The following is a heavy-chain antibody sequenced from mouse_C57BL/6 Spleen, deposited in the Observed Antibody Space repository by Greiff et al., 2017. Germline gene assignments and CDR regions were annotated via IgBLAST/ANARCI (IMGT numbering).Heavy chain of an antibody. D-gene: IGHD1-1*01. CDR3: ARPLIITTVVGDYYAMDY. J-gene: IGHJ4*01. CDR2: IYPGDGDT. CDR1: GYAFSSYW. Sequence: QVHVKQSGAELVKPGASVKISCKASGYAFSSYWMNWVKQRPGKGLEWIGQIYPGDGDTNYNGKFKGKATLTADKSSSTAYMQLSSLTSEDSAVYFCARPLIITTVVGDYYAMDYWGQGTSVTVSS. V-gene: IGHV1-80*01.